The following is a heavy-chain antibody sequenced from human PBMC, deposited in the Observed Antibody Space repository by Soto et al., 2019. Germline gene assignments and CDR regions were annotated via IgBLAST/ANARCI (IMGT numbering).Heavy chain of an antibody. J-gene: IGHJ4*02. CDR2: IIPIFGTA. Sequence: GASVKVSCKASGGTFSSYAISWVRQAPGQGLEWMGGIIPIFGTANYAQKFQGRVTITADESTSTAYMELSSLRSEDTAVYYCARGYYDSSGYYQPFDYWGQGTLVTVSS. CDR3: ARGYYDSSGYYQPFDY. V-gene: IGHV1-69*13. D-gene: IGHD3-22*01. CDR1: GGTFSSYA.